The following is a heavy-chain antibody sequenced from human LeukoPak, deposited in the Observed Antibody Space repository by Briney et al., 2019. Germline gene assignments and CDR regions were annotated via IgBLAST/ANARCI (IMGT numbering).Heavy chain of an antibody. D-gene: IGHD3-9*01. CDR1: GYTFTSYD. J-gene: IGHJ6*03. V-gene: IGHV1-8*03. CDR2: MNPNSGNT. Sequence: ASVKVSCKASGYTFTSYDINWVRQAPGQGLEWMGWMNPNSGNTGHAQKFQGRVTITRNTSISTAYMELSSLRSEDTAVYYCARGGLTLYYYYYYMDVWGKGTTVTVSS. CDR3: ARGGLTLYYYYYYMDV.